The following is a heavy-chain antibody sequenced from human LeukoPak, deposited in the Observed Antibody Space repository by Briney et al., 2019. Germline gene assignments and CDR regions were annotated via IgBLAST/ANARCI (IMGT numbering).Heavy chain of an antibody. J-gene: IGHJ4*02. Sequence: PGGSLRLSCAASGFTFSSYGMHWVRQAPGKGLEWVAVISYDGSNKYYADSVKGRFTISRDNPKNTPCLQMNSLRAEDTAVYYCANSMTAPTSELVPFDYWGQGTLVTVSS. CDR3: ANSMTAPTSELVPFDY. V-gene: IGHV3-30*18. CDR1: GFTFSSYG. D-gene: IGHD1-26*01. CDR2: ISYDGSNK.